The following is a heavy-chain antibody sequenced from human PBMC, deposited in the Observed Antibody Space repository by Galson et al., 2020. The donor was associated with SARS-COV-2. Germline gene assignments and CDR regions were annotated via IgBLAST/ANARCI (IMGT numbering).Heavy chain of an antibody. J-gene: IGHJ1*01. V-gene: IGHV4-34*01. Sequence: SETLSLTCAVSGTFCRPCHWTWIRQTPGKGLEWIWGVGPTGNHNYHPSLLGRATISVDTSRDQFSLTLSSVTAADSGIYYCARGLGTEENSWGQGTLVSVSS. CDR1: GTFCRPCH. CDR2: VGPTGNH. CDR3: ARGLGTEENS.